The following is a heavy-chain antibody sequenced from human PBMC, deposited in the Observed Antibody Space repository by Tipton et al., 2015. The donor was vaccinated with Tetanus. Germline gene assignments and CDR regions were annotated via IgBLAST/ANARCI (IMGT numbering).Heavy chain of an antibody. CDR1: GGSMSTYY. V-gene: IGHV4-59*01. Sequence: TLSLTCTVSGGSMSTYYWSWIRQPPGKGLEWIGYVYYTGSTDYNPSLKSRVTISVDTSKSQFSLRLTSVTAADTAVYYCARSKLLWFAESVSGFDSWRRGAPVSVSA. J-gene: IGHJ4*02. D-gene: IGHD3-10*01. CDR2: VYYTGST. CDR3: ARSKLLWFAESVSGFDS.